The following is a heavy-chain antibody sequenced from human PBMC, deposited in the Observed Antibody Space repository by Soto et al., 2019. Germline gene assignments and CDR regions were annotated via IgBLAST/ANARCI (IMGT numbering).Heavy chain of an antibody. CDR2: IYHTGST. Sequence: SETLSLTCAVSGASISIGAYSWNWIRQPPGKGLEWIGYIYHTGSTYYNPSLKSRVTISVDRSKNQFSLKLNSVTAADTAVYYCARGRLTYCADDCSWFDPWGQGTLVTVSS. V-gene: IGHV4-30-2*01. D-gene: IGHD2-21*02. CDR1: GASISIGAYS. CDR3: ARGRLTYCADDCSWFDP. J-gene: IGHJ5*02.